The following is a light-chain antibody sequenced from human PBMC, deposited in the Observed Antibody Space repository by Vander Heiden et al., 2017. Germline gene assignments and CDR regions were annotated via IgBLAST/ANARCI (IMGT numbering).Light chain of an antibody. J-gene: IGKJ4*01. Sequence: DIQMTQSPSSLAGSVGERVPIPCPASQGIRNDLGWYQQKPGKAPKRLIYAASSLASGLPSRLSGRGAGTEFTLTISSLQPEDFATYYCLKNHSYPRATFGGATKGEIK. CDR2: AAS. CDR3: LKNHSYPRAT. V-gene: IGKV1-17*01. CDR1: QGIRND.